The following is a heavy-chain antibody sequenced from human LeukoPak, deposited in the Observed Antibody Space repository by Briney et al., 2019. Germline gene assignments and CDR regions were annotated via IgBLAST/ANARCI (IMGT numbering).Heavy chain of an antibody. Sequence: GESLKISCQGSGYSFPSYWIGWVRQMPGKGLEWMGIIYPGDSDTRYSPSFQGQVTISADRSVTTAYLQWSSLKASDTAMYYCARQLLEYSSSSGFDYWGRGTLVTVSS. CDR2: IYPGDSDT. CDR3: ARQLLEYSSSSGFDY. V-gene: IGHV5-51*01. J-gene: IGHJ4*02. D-gene: IGHD6-6*01. CDR1: GYSFPSYW.